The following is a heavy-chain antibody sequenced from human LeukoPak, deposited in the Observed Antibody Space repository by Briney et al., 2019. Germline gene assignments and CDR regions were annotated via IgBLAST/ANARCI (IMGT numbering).Heavy chain of an antibody. CDR2: IYPDDSDT. CDR3: ARHGPRYYYGSGSSPNNWFDP. V-gene: IGHV5-51*01. J-gene: IGHJ5*02. CDR1: GYSFTSYW. Sequence: GESLKISCKGSGYSFTSYWIGWVRQMPGKGLEWRGIIYPDDSDTRYSPSFQGQVTISADKSISTAYLQWSSLKASDTAMYYCARHGPRYYYGSGSSPNNWFDPWGQGTLVTVSS. D-gene: IGHD3-10*01.